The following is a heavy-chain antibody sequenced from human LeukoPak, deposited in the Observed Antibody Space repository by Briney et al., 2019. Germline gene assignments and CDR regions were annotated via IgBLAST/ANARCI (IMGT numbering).Heavy chain of an antibody. Sequence: ESLTLSCAASGFTFDNYTMNWFRQTPGKGLEWVSLISWDGTTYYADSVKGRFTISRDNNKNSLFLQMNSLRPEDTALYYCAKDLFSRWQVLRGYYYGMDVWGQGTTVIVSS. CDR1: GFTFDNYT. D-gene: IGHD5-24*01. V-gene: IGHV3-43*01. CDR3: AKDLFSRWQVLRGYYYGMDV. CDR2: ISWDGTT. J-gene: IGHJ6*02.